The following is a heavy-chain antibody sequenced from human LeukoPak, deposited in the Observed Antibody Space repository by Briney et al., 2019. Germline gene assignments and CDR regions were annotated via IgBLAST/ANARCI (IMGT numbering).Heavy chain of an antibody. CDR1: GYTFTSYD. J-gene: IGHJ6*03. CDR2: MNPNSGNT. CDR3: ARVLVTSSCCPTYSPYYYYYYMDV. Sequence: ASVKVSCKASGYTFTSYDINWVRQATGQGLEWMGWMNPNSGNTGYAQKFQGRVTITRNTSISTAYMELSSLRSEDTAVYYCARVLVTSSCCPTYSPYYYYYYMDVWGKGTTVTVSS. D-gene: IGHD2-2*01. V-gene: IGHV1-8*03.